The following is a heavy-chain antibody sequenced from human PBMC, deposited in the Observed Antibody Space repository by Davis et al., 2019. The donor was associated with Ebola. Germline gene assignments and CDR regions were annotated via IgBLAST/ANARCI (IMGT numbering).Heavy chain of an antibody. J-gene: IGHJ4*02. Sequence: ASVTVSRQASVYTFTSYGISWVRQAPGQGLEWMGWISAYNGNTNYAQKLQGRVTMTTDTSTSTAYMELRSLRSDDTAVYYCARDPIVGATNYWGQGTLVTVSS. CDR1: VYTFTSYG. CDR3: ARDPIVGATNY. D-gene: IGHD1-26*01. CDR2: ISAYNGNT. V-gene: IGHV1-18*01.